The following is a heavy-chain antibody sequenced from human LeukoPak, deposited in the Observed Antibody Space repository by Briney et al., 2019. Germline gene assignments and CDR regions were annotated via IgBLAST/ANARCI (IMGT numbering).Heavy chain of an antibody. Sequence: GGSLRLSCAASGFTFSSYWMHWVRQAPGKGLVWVSRIHSDGSSTIYADSVKGRFTISRDNAKNTLYLQMNSLRAEDTAVYYCARDPREQGLAMDVWRQGTTVTVSS. CDR2: IHSDGSST. D-gene: IGHD6-19*01. CDR1: GFTFSSYW. CDR3: ARDPREQGLAMDV. J-gene: IGHJ6*02. V-gene: IGHV3-74*01.